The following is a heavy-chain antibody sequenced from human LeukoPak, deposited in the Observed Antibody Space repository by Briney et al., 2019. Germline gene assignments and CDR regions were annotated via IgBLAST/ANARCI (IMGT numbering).Heavy chain of an antibody. V-gene: IGHV3-21*01. Sequence: PGGSLRLSCAASGFTFSSYSMNWVRQAPGKGLEWVSSISSSSSYIYYADSVKGRFTISRDNAKNSLYLQMNSLRAEDTAVYYCARDYSSGWYDYFDYWGQGTLVTVSS. CDR2: ISSSSSYI. CDR3: ARDYSSGWYDYFDY. D-gene: IGHD6-13*01. CDR1: GFTFSSYS. J-gene: IGHJ4*02.